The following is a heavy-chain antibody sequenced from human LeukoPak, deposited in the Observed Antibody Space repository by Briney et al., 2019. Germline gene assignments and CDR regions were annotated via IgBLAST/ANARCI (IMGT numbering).Heavy chain of an antibody. D-gene: IGHD6-13*01. CDR3: ARGFTLERKQQLIPFDY. J-gene: IGHJ4*02. V-gene: IGHV4-34*01. CDR1: GGSFSGYY. Sequence: SETLSLTCAVYGGSFSGYYWSWIRQPPGKGLEWIGEINHSGSTNYNPSLKSRVTISVDTSKNQFSLKLSSVTAADTAVYYCARGFTLERKQQLIPFDYWGRGTLVTVSS. CDR2: INHSGST.